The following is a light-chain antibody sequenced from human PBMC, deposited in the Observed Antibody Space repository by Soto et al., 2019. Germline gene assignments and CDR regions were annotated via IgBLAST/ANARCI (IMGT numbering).Light chain of an antibody. CDR1: QTVSRC. J-gene: IGKJ2*01. Sequence: DIQLTQSPSSLSASVGDTVTITCRASQTVSRCLNWYQQKSGTAPKLLIYAASTLHTGVPSRFSGRGSETEFTLTISSLQPDDFATYYCQQYNSLYTFGQGTKLEIK. CDR3: QQYNSLYT. V-gene: IGKV1-39*01. CDR2: AAS.